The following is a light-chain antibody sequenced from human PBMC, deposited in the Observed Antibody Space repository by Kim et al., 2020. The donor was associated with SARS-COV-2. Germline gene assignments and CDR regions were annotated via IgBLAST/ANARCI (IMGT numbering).Light chain of an antibody. CDR3: QQHSSWAPALT. CDR2: DAA. CDR1: HSVDIN. Sequence: PGEGATPSCRASHSVDINLAWYQQTPGQAPRLLIYDAAIRATGIPTRFSGSGSGTDFTLTISSLEAEDFAMYYCQQHSSWAPALTFGGGTKVDIK. J-gene: IGKJ4*01. V-gene: IGKV3-11*01.